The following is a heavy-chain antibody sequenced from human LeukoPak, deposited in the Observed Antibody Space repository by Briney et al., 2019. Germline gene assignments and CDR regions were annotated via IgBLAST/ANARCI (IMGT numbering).Heavy chain of an antibody. J-gene: IGHJ4*02. CDR3: ARDFYGSGSYYTGY. Sequence: SETLSLTCTVSGYSISSGYYWGWIRQPPGKGLEWIGSIYHSGTTYYNPSLKSRVTISVDTSKNQFSLKLSSVTAADTAVYYCARDFYGSGSYYTGYWGQGTLLTVSS. CDR1: GYSISSGYY. V-gene: IGHV4-38-2*02. D-gene: IGHD3-10*01. CDR2: IYHSGTT.